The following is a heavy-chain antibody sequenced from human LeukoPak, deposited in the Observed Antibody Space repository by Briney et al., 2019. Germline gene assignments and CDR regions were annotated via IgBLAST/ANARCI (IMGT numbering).Heavy chain of an antibody. D-gene: IGHD4-17*01. CDR1: GGSFSGYY. CDR3: ARDWATVTELDY. J-gene: IGHJ4*02. CDR2: INHSGST. V-gene: IGHV4-34*01. Sequence: SETLSLTCAVYGGSFSGYYWSWIRQPPGKGLEWIGEINHSGSTYYNPSLKSRVTISVDTSKNQFSRKLSSVTAADTAVYYCARDWATVTELDYWGQGTLVTVSS.